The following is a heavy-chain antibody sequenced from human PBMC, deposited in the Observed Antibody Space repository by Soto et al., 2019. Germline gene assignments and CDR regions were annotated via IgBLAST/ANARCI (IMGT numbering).Heavy chain of an antibody. V-gene: IGHV3-30-3*01. CDR3: ARAGKGIVVVVAAPAY. CDR2: ISYDGSNK. J-gene: IGHJ4*02. D-gene: IGHD2-15*01. CDR1: GFTFSSYA. Sequence: QVQLVESGGGVVQPGRSLRLSCAASGFTFSSYAMHWVRQAPGKGLEWVAVISYDGSNKYYADSVKGRFTISRDNPKNALYLQMDSLRAENTAVNYCARAGKGIVVVVAAPAYRGQGTLVTGSS.